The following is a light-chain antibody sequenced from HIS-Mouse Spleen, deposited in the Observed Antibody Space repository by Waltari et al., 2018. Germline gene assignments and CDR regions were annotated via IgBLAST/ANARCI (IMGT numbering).Light chain of an antibody. CDR3: CSYAGSYTGV. CDR1: SRDVGGYNS. J-gene: IGLJ1*01. CDR2: DVS. V-gene: IGLV2-11*01. Sequence: QSALTQPRSVSGSPGQSVTISCTGTSRDVGGYNSVPWYQQPPGKAPTLMIYDVSKRPSGVPDHFSGSKSGNTASLTISGLQAEDEADYYCCSYAGSYTGVFGTGTKVTVL.